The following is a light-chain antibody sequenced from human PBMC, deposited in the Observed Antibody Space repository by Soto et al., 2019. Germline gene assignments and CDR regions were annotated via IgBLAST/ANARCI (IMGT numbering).Light chain of an antibody. CDR1: QSVRDRY. CDR3: QQYGSSPGT. CDR2: DTS. J-gene: IGKJ1*01. Sequence: EIVLTQSPGTLSLSPGERATLSCRASQSVRDRYLAWYQQKPGQAPSLLIYDTSTRATGVTDRFSGSGSGTDFALTISRVEPEDFGIYFCQQYGSSPGTFGQGTKVEI. V-gene: IGKV3-20*01.